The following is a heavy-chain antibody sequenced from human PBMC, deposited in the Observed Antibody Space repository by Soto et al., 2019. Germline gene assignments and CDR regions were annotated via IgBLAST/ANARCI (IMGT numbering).Heavy chain of an antibody. Sequence: ASVKVSCKASGYTFTGYYMHWVRQAPGQGLEWMGWINPNSGGTNYAQKFQGWVTMTRDTSISTAYMELSRLRSDDTAVYYCARDETPHNYYDRSGYYGYWGQGTLVTVSS. CDR2: INPNSGGT. J-gene: IGHJ4*02. CDR3: ARDETPHNYYDRSGYYGY. V-gene: IGHV1-2*04. D-gene: IGHD3-22*01. CDR1: GYTFTGYY.